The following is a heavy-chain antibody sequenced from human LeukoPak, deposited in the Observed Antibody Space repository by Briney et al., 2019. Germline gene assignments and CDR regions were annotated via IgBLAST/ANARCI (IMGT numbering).Heavy chain of an antibody. CDR1: GFTFSSYG. CDR3: ARVTYDILTGYTP. Sequence: PGGSLRLSCAASGFTFSSYGMHWVRQAPGKGLEWVAVISYDGSNKYYADSVKGRFTISRDNAKDSLYLQMNSLRAEDTAVYYCARVTYDILTGYTPWGQGTLVTVSS. CDR2: ISYDGSNK. D-gene: IGHD3-9*01. V-gene: IGHV3-30*03. J-gene: IGHJ5*02.